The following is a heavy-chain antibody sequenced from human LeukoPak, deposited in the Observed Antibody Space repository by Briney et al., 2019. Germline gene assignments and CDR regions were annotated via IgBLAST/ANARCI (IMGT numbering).Heavy chain of an antibody. CDR1: GYTFTSYG. CDR3: ARSYLDIVVVPAAIAAADDAFDI. Sequence: GASVKVSSKASGYTFTSYGISWVRQAPGQGLELMGWISAYNGNTNYAQKLQGRVTMTTDTSPSTAYMELRSLRSDDTAVYYCARSYLDIVVVPAAIAAADDAFDIWGQGTMVTVSS. V-gene: IGHV1-18*01. D-gene: IGHD2-2*02. J-gene: IGHJ3*02. CDR2: ISAYNGNT.